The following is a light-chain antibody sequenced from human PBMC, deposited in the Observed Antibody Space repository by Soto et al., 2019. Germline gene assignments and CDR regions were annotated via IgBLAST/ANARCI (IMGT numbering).Light chain of an antibody. CDR1: QSISYW. V-gene: IGKV1-5*03. CDR2: KAS. CDR3: RHYNTYSPPYT. J-gene: IGKJ2*01. Sequence: DVQMTQFPSTLSASVGDRVTITCRASQSISYWLAWYQQKPGKVPNLLIYKASSLESGVPSRFSGSGSGTEFTLTITNLQPDDFATYYCRHYNTYSPPYTFGQGTKLEIK.